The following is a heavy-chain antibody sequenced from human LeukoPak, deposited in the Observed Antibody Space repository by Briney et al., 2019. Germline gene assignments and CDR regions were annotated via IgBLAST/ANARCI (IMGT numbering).Heavy chain of an antibody. D-gene: IGHD2-8*01. CDR2: ISGSGGST. CDR3: AKAFSQYCTNGVCSTLDYYYGMDV. CDR1: GFTFSSYA. V-gene: IGHV3-23*01. J-gene: IGHJ6*02. Sequence: GGSLRLSCAASGFTFSSYAMSWVRQAPGKGLECVSAISGSGGSTYYADSVKGRFTISRDNSKNTLYLQMNSLRAEDTAVYYCAKAFSQYCTNGVCSTLDYYYGMDVWGQGTTVTVSS.